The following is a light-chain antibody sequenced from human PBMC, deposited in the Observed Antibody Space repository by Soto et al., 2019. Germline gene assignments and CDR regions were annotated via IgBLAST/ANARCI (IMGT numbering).Light chain of an antibody. CDR1: SGYSNYK. V-gene: IGLV9-49*01. J-gene: IGLJ2*01. Sequence: QAVVTQPPSASASLGASVTLTCTLSSGYSNYKVDWYQQRPGKGPRFVMRVGTGGIVGSKGDGIPDRCSVLGSGLNRYLTIKNIQEEDESDYHCGADHGSGSNFVVVFGGGTKLTVL. CDR3: GADHGSGSNFVVV. CDR2: VGTGGIVG.